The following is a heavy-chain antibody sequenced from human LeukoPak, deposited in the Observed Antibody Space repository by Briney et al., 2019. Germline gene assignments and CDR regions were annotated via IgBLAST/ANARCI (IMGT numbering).Heavy chain of an antibody. Sequence: PSETLSLTCSVSGGSISSDSYYWGWIRQPPGKGLEWIGSLYYTGSAYYNPSLKSRVTISVDTSKNQFALKLTSVTAADTAVYYCAREGGPYRPLDYSGQGTLVTVAS. J-gene: IGHJ4*02. CDR1: GGSISSDSYY. V-gene: IGHV4-39*06. CDR3: AREGGPYRPLDY. CDR2: LYYTGSA.